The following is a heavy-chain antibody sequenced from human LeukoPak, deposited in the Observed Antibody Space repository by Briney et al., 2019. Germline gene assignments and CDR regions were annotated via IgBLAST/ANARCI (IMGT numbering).Heavy chain of an antibody. Sequence: SETLSLTCTVSGGSISSYYWSWIRQPPGKGLEGIGYIYYSGSTNYNPSLKSRVTISVDTSKNQFSLKLSSVTAADTAVYYCARVGVDTARSFDFWGQGPLVTVSS. D-gene: IGHD5-18*01. V-gene: IGHV4-59*08. CDR1: GGSISSYY. CDR3: ARVGVDTARSFDF. J-gene: IGHJ4*02. CDR2: IYYSGST.